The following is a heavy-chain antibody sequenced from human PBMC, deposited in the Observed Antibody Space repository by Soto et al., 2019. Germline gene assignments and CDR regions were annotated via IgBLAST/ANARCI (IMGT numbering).Heavy chain of an antibody. D-gene: IGHD3-10*01. V-gene: IGHV1-69*01. J-gene: IGHJ3*02. CDR3: AGSYKYGSGTIDAFDI. CDR2: IIPIFGTT. Sequence: QVQLVQSGTEVKKPGSSVKVSCKASGGTFSSYAISWVRQAPGPGLEWMGGIIPIFGTTNYAQRFQGRVSITADASTSTTDMELSSLRSEETAVYYCAGSYKYGSGTIDAFDIWGQGTLVTVSS. CDR1: GGTFSSYA.